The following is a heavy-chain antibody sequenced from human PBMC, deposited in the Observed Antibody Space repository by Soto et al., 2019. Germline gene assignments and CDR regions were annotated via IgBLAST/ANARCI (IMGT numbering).Heavy chain of an antibody. CDR1: GGSFSGYY. D-gene: IGHD3-3*01. CDR3: ARRGFWSGWVTVDV. V-gene: IGHV4-34*01. J-gene: IGHJ6*02. CDR2: INHSGST. Sequence: SETLSLTCAVYGGSFSGYYWSWIRQPPGKGLEWIGEINHSGSTNYNPSLKSRVTISVDTSKNQFSLKLSSVTAADTAVYYCARRGFWSGWVTVDVWGQGTTVTSP.